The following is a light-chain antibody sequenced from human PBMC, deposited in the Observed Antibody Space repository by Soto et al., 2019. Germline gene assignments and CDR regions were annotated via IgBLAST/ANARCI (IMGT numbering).Light chain of an antibody. CDR1: QRVTSN. V-gene: IGKV3-15*01. CDR3: QQYNNWPPYT. CDR2: DAS. Sequence: EIVLTQSPATLSVSPGERATLSCRASQRVTSNLAWYQQKPGQAPRLLIYDASTRATGIPAKFSGSGSGTEFTLTISSLQSEDFAVYYCQQYNNWPPYTFGQGTKVEIK. J-gene: IGKJ2*01.